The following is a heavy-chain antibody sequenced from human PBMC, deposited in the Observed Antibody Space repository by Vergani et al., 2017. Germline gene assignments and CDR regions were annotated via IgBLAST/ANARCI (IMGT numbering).Heavy chain of an antibody. D-gene: IGHD3-10*01. CDR1: GYSLTELT. CDR3: AAALAGLGSGSYQFLLGLNY. Sequence: QVQLVQSGSEVRKPGASVKVSCQVSGYSLTELTIHWVRQAPGKGLEWMGGFDPEHGEVTFAHHIQGRVTMTEDRSTDTAYMELSSLRSEDTAVYYCAAALAGLGSGSYQFLLGLNYWGQGTLVTVSS. CDR2: FDPEHGEV. J-gene: IGHJ4*02. V-gene: IGHV1-24*01.